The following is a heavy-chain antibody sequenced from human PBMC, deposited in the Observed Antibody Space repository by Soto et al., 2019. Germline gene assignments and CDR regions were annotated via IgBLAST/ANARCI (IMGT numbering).Heavy chain of an antibody. D-gene: IGHD3-22*01. J-gene: IGHJ5*01. CDR1: GGSFSGHS. V-gene: IGHV4-34*01. CDR3: STRAYDTNGYYRFDP. CDR2: INHSGSV. Sequence: SETLSLTCAVYGGSFSGHSWTWIRQSPGKGLEWIGDINHSGSVNYSPSLKSRVTISLDTSKNQFSLTLSAVTAADTAMYYCSTRAYDTNGYYRFDPWGQGTLVTVSS.